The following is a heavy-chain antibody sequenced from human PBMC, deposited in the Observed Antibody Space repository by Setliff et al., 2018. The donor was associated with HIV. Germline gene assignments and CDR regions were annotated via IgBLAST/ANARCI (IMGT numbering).Heavy chain of an antibody. V-gene: IGHV2-5*01. Sequence: SGPTLVNPTQTLTLTCTFSGFSLSTSGVGVGWIRQPPGKALEWLALIYWNDNKRFSPSLKSKLTITKDTSKNQVVLTMTNMDPVDTATYYCARIKGSWYVDYWGQGTLVTVSS. CDR3: ARIKGSWYVDY. CDR2: IYWNDNK. CDR1: GFSLSTSGVG. D-gene: IGHD6-13*01. J-gene: IGHJ4*02.